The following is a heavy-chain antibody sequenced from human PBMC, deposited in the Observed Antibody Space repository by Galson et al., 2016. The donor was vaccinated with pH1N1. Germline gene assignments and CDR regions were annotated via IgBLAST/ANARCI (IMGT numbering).Heavy chain of an antibody. D-gene: IGHD5-24*01. CDR3: ARRGPGEMATIDY. V-gene: IGHV4-39*01. J-gene: IGHJ4*02. Sequence: SLKSRVTISVDTSRNQFSLKVISVTAADTAVYYCARRGPGEMATIDYWGQGTLVTVSS.